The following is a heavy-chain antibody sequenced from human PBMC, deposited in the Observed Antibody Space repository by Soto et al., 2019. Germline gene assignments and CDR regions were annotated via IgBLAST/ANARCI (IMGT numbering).Heavy chain of an antibody. D-gene: IGHD3-22*01. Sequence: PSETLSLTCAVYGGSFSGYYWSWIRQPPGKGLEWIGEINHSGSTNYNPSLKSRVTISVDTSKNQFSLKLSSVTAADTAVYYCASSSGYDSSGFHYWGQGTLVTVSS. J-gene: IGHJ4*02. CDR1: GGSFSGYY. V-gene: IGHV4-34*01. CDR3: ASSSGYDSSGFHY. CDR2: INHSGST.